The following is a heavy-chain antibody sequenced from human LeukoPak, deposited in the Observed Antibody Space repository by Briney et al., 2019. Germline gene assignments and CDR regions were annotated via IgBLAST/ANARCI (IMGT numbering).Heavy chain of an antibody. J-gene: IGHJ4*02. D-gene: IGHD7-27*01. Sequence: GGSLRLSCAASGFTFSNYVMHWVRQAPGRGLEWVAVISYDGSNKYYADSVKGRFTVSRDNSKNTLYLQMNSLRAEDTAVYYCTKGVLGRTQSVSAGLDSWGQGTLVTVSS. V-gene: IGHV3-30*18. CDR2: ISYDGSNK. CDR3: TKGVLGRTQSVSAGLDS. CDR1: GFTFSNYV.